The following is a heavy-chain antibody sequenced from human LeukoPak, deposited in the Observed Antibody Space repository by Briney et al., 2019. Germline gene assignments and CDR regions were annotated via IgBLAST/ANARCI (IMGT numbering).Heavy chain of an antibody. CDR2: IRYDGSNK. CDR1: GFTFSSYG. J-gene: IGHJ4*02. Sequence: PGGSLRLSCAASGFTFSSYGMHWVRQAPGKGLEWVAFIRYDGSNKYYADSVKGRFTISRDNSKNTLYLQMNSLRAEDTAVYYCAKDQGYSYGYSSLDYWGQGTLVTVSS. V-gene: IGHV3-30*02. CDR3: AKDQGYSYGYSSLDY. D-gene: IGHD5-18*01.